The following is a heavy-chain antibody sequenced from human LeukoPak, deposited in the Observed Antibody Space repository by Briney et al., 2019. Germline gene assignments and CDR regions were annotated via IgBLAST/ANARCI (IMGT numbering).Heavy chain of an antibody. V-gene: IGHV3-48*04. CDR2: ISSSSSTI. D-gene: IGHD3-10*01. CDR3: ARDQHPKVLLWFGPDAFDI. J-gene: IGHJ3*02. Sequence: GGSLRLSCAASGFTFSSYSMNWVRQAPGKGLEWVSYISSSSSTIYYADSVKGRFTISRDNAKNSLYLQMNSLRAEDTAVYYCARDQHPKVLLWFGPDAFDIWGQGTMVTVSS. CDR1: GFTFSSYS.